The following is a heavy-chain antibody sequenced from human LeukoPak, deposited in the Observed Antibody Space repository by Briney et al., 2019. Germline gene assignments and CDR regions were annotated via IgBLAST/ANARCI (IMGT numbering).Heavy chain of an antibody. Sequence: ASVKVSCKASGYTFTTYAMNWVRQAPGQGLEWMGWINTNTGNPTYAQGFTGRYVFSLDTSVSTAYLQISSLKAEDTAVYFCARGPSGCSGGSCYSDYWGQGTLVTVSS. D-gene: IGHD2-15*01. CDR1: GYTFTTYA. CDR3: ARGPSGCSGGSCYSDY. J-gene: IGHJ4*02. V-gene: IGHV7-4-1*02. CDR2: INTNTGNP.